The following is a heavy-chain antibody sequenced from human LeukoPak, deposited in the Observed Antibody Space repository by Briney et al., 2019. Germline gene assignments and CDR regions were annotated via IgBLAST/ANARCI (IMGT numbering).Heavy chain of an antibody. CDR3: AKDPIWFGELFDWFDP. CDR1: GFTFSSYA. Sequence: GGSLRLSCAASGFTFSSYAMSWVRQAPGKGLEWVSAISGSGDSTYYADSVKGRFTISRDNSKDTLYLQMNSLRAEDTAVYYCAKDPIWFGELFDWFDPWGQGTLVTVSS. D-gene: IGHD3-10*01. CDR2: ISGSGDST. J-gene: IGHJ5*02. V-gene: IGHV3-23*01.